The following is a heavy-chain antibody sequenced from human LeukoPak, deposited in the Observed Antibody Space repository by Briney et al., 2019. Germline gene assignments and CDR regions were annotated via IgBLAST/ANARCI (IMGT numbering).Heavy chain of an antibody. CDR3: ARGGYCSGASCYSHWYFDL. J-gene: IGHJ2*01. CDR1: GGSLSSYY. D-gene: IGHD2-15*01. V-gene: IGHV4-59*08. Sequence: SGTLSLTCTVSGGSLSSYYWSWIRQPPGKGLEYIGYIYYSGSTNYNPSLQSRVTISVDTSKNQFSLKLSSVTAADTAMYYCARGGYCSGASCYSHWYFDLWGRGTLVTVSS. CDR2: IYYSGST.